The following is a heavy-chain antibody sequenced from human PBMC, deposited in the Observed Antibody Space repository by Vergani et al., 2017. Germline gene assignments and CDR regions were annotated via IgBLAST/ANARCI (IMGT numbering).Heavy chain of an antibody. D-gene: IGHD3-22*01. CDR3: ARDEPTYYYDSSGYGLDY. CDR2: ISSSSSTI. V-gene: IGHV3-48*01. CDR1: GFTFSSYS. J-gene: IGHJ4*02. Sequence: EVQLLESGGGLVQPGGSLRLSCAASGFTFSSYSMNWVRQAPGKGLEWVSYISSSSSTIYYADSVKGRFTISRDNAKNSLYLQMNSLRAEDTAVYYCARDEPTYYYDSSGYGLDYWGQGTLVTVSS.